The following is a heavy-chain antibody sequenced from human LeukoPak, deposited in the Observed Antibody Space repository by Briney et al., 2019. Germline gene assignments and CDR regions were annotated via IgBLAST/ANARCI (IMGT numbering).Heavy chain of an antibody. CDR1: GGSISSYY. D-gene: IGHD3-10*01. CDR2: IYTSGST. V-gene: IGHV4-4*07. J-gene: IGHJ6*03. Sequence: SETLSLTCTVSGGSISSYYWSWIRQPAGKGLEWIGRIYTSGSTNYNPSLKSRVTISVDTSKNQFSLKLSSVTAADTAVYYCARGGFGPLQRTKSYYYYMDVWGKGTTVTISS. CDR3: ARGGFGPLQRTKSYYYYMDV.